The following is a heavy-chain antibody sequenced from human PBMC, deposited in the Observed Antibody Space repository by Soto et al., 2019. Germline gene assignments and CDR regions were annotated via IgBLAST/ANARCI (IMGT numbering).Heavy chain of an antibody. V-gene: IGHV3-48*01. Sequence: PGGSLRLSCAASGFTFSTYSMNWVRQAPGKGLEWVSSISSGSSTIYYADSVKGRFTISRDNAKNSVFLQMNSLRAEDTAVYYCARTSTIFGVTYPYFDYWGQGVLVTVSS. D-gene: IGHD3-3*01. CDR1: GFTFSTYS. CDR3: ARTSTIFGVTYPYFDY. CDR2: ISSGSSTI. J-gene: IGHJ4*02.